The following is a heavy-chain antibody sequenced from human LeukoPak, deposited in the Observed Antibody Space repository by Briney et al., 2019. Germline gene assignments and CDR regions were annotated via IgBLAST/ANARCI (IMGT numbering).Heavy chain of an antibody. Sequence: SVKVSCKASGGTFSSYAISWVRQAPGQGLEWMGGITPIFGTANYAQKFQGRVTITADKSTSTAYMELSSLRSEDTAVYYCARDALRYFDWLYYWGQGTLVTVSS. D-gene: IGHD3-9*01. J-gene: IGHJ4*02. CDR2: ITPIFGTA. CDR3: ARDALRYFDWLYY. V-gene: IGHV1-69*06. CDR1: GGTFSSYA.